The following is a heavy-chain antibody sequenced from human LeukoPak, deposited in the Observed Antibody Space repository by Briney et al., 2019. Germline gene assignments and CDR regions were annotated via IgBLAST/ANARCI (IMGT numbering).Heavy chain of an antibody. J-gene: IGHJ5*02. V-gene: IGHV1-2*02. D-gene: IGHD2-2*01. CDR3: ARIIVVVSAAMLYGFDP. CDR1: GYTFTGYY. CDR2: INPNSGGT. Sequence: GASVKVSCKASGYTFTGYYMHWVRQAPGQGLEWMGWINPNSGGTNYAQKLQGRVTMTTDTSTSTAYMELRSLRSDDTAVYYCARIIVVVSAAMLYGFDPWGQGTLVTVSS.